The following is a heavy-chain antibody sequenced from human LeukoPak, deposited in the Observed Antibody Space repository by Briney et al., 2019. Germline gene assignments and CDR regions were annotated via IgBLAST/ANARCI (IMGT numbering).Heavy chain of an antibody. V-gene: IGHV4-4*02. CDR2: IYYSGST. CDR3: ARAARYYGMDV. CDR1: GGSSSSNW. Sequence: SETLSLTCTVSGGSSSSNWWSWVRQPPGKGLEWIGNIYYSGSTYYNPSLKSRVTISVDTSKTQFSLKLSSVTAADTAVYYCARAARYYGMDVWGQGTTVTVS. J-gene: IGHJ6*02.